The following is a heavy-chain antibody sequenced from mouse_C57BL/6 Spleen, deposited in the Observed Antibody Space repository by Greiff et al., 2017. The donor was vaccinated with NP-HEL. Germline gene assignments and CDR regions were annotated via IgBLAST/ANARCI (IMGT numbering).Heavy chain of an antibody. V-gene: IGHV1-74*01. CDR1: GYTFTSYW. D-gene: IGHD1-1*01. CDR2: IHPSDSDT. J-gene: IGHJ2*01. Sequence: KESCKASGYTFTSYWMHWVKQRPGQGLEWIGRIHPSDSDTDYNQKFKGKATLTVDKSSSTAYMQLNSLTSEDSAVYYCAILTTVVDYWGQGTTLTVSS. CDR3: AILTTVVDY.